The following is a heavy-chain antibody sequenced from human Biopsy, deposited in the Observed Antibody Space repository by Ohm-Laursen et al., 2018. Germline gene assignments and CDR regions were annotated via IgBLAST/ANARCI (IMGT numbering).Heavy chain of an antibody. CDR1: GYTFTAFS. V-gene: IGHV1-46*01. CDR3: ARNTGWYGDLYYFDY. D-gene: IGHD6-19*01. J-gene: IGHJ4*02. Sequence: GSSVKVSCKPSGYTFTAFSVHWVRQAPGQGLEWMGMINPSGSTASYPQIFQGRVTMTRDTSKSTVYMELSSLRSADTAVHFCARNTGWYGDLYYFDYWGQGTLVTVSS. CDR2: INPSGSTA.